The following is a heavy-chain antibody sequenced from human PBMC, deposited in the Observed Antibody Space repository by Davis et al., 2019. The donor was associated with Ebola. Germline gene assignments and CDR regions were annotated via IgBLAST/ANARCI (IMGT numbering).Heavy chain of an antibody. CDR1: GFTFSAYS. D-gene: IGHD2-2*01. CDR2: ISNDGSNK. V-gene: IGHV3-30*03. Sequence: GESLKISCAASGFTFSAYSMNWVRQAPGKGLEWVAVISNDGSNKYYADSVKGRFTISRDNAKNSLYLQMNSLRDEDTAVYYCARGLRDIVLVPAARDDILTGYYYYYYGMDVWGQGTTVTVSS. J-gene: IGHJ6*02. CDR3: ARGLRDIVLVPAARDDILTGYYYYYYGMDV.